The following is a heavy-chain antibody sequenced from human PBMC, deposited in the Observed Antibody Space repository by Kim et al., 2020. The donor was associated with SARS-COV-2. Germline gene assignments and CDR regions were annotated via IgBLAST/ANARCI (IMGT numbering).Heavy chain of an antibody. J-gene: IGHJ1*01. CDR2: SMGSGGFT. V-gene: IGHV3-23*01. CDR1: GFSFSTND. CDR3: GENSGWYDG. Sequence: GGSLRLSCVASGFSFSTNDMTWVRQAPGKGPEWVATSMGSGGFTHYADSASGRFTLSSDNSRHALSLQMNSLRVEYTAIYYCGENSGWYDGWGQGLLVTVSS. D-gene: IGHD6-19*01.